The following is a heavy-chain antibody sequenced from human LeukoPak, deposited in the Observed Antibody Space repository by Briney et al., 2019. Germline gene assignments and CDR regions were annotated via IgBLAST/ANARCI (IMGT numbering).Heavy chain of an antibody. CDR1: GGSLSSGGYY. CDR2: IYYSGST. D-gene: IGHD2-2*01. CDR3: ARRYPAVSTGGNWFDP. Sequence: SETLSLTCTVSGGSLSSGGYYWSWIRQHPGKGLEWIGYIYYSGSTYYNPSLKSRVTISVDTSKNQFSLKLSSVTAADTAVYYCARRYPAVSTGGNWFDPWGQGTLVTVSS. J-gene: IGHJ5*02. V-gene: IGHV4-31*03.